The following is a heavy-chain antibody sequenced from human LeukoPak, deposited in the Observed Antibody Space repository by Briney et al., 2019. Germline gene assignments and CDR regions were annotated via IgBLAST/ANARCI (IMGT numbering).Heavy chain of an antibody. CDR1: GFTFSSYS. J-gene: IGHJ3*02. CDR2: ISSSSSYI. CDR3: ARARGTMVRGDDAFDI. V-gene: IGHV3-21*01. D-gene: IGHD3-10*01. Sequence: GGSLRLSCAASGFTFSSYSMNWVRQAPGKGLEGVSSISSSSSYIYYADSVKGRFTVSRDNAKNSLYLQMNSLRAEDTAVYYCARARGTMVRGDDAFDIWGQGTMVTVSS.